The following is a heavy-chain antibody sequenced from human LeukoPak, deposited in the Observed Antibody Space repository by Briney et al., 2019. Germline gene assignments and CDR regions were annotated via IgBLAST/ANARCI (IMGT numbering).Heavy chain of an antibody. Sequence: PGGSLRLSCAASGFTFSSYEMNWVRQAPGKWLEWVSYISSSGSTIYYADSVKGRFTISRDNAKNSLYLQMSSLRAEDTAVYYCARDRASEVYNWNDEAERHDAFDIWGQGTMVTVSS. CDR2: ISSSGSTI. D-gene: IGHD1-20*01. CDR3: ARDRASEVYNWNDEAERHDAFDI. V-gene: IGHV3-48*03. CDR1: GFTFSSYE. J-gene: IGHJ3*02.